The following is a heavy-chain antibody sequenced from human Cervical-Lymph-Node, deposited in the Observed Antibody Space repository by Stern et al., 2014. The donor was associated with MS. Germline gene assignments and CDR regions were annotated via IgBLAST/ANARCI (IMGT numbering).Heavy chain of an antibody. CDR1: GFTFSSYA. V-gene: IGHV3-30*03. D-gene: IGHD3/OR15-3a*01. CDR3: AIPEGLYFDY. CDR2: ISYDGGNK. Sequence: VQLVESGGGVVQPGRSLRLSCAASGFTFSSYAMHWVRQAPGKGLEWVAFISYDGGNKYYADSVRGRFTISRDNSKNTLYLQMNSLRAEDTAVYYCAIPEGLYFDYWGQGTLVTVSS. J-gene: IGHJ4*02.